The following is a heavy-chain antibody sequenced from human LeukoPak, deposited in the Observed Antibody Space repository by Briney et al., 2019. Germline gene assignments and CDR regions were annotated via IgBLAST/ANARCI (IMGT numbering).Heavy chain of an antibody. J-gene: IGHJ3*02. V-gene: IGHV1-24*01. D-gene: IGHD3-10*01. CDR1: GYTLTELS. CDR2: FDPEDGET. Sequence: ASVKVSCKVSGYTLTELSMHWVRQAPGKGLEWMGGFDPEDGETIYAQKFQGRVTMTEDTSTDTAYMELSSLRSEDTAVYYCATVKGKRGRITMVRNHAFDIWGQGTMVTVSS. CDR3: ATVKGKRGRITMVRNHAFDI.